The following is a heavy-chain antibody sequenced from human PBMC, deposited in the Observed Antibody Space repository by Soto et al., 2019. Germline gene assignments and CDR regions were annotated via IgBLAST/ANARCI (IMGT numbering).Heavy chain of an antibody. Sequence: PGESLKISCKGSGYSFANYWIGWARQMPGKGLEWMGIINPVDSDTRYSPSFQGQVPISADKSISTAYLQWSSLKASDTAMYYCARWAEANDAFDIWGQGTMVTVS. J-gene: IGHJ3*02. CDR2: INPVDSDT. CDR1: GYSFANYW. V-gene: IGHV5-51*01. CDR3: ARWAEANDAFDI.